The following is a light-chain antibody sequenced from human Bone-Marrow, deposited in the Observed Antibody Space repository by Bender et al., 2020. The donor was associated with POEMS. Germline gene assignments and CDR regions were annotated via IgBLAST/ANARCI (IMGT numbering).Light chain of an antibody. CDR2: DVT. CDR1: SSDVGGYNY. Sequence: QSALTQPASVSGSPGQSIAISCTGTSSDVGGYNYVSWYQQYPGKAPKLMICDVTKRPSGVPDRFSGSKSGTSASLAITGLQAEDEGDYYCQSYDNSLGGWVFGGGTKLTVL. CDR3: QSYDNSLGGWV. J-gene: IGLJ3*02. V-gene: IGLV2-14*03.